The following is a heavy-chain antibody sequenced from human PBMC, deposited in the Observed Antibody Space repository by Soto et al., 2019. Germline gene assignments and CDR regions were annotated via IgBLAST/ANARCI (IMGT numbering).Heavy chain of an antibody. CDR1: GFTFSCYA. CDR2: ISGSGGST. V-gene: IGHV3-23*01. Sequence: PGGSLRLSCAASGFTFSCYAMSWVRQAPGKGVGWVSAISGSGGSTYYADSVKGRFTISRDNSKNTLYLQMNSLRAEDTAVYYCAKDAGYSSGWCNRGFDYWGQGTLVTVSS. J-gene: IGHJ4*02. CDR3: AKDAGYSSGWCNRGFDY. D-gene: IGHD6-19*01.